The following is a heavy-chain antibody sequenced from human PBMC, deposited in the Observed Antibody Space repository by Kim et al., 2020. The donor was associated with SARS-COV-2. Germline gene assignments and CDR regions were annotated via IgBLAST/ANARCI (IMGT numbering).Heavy chain of an antibody. CDR2: RA. Sequence: RANYAQKFQGRVTITADKSPSTAYMELSSLRSEDTAVYYCVLSGGAARPWGQGTLVTVSS. J-gene: IGHJ4*02. D-gene: IGHD6-6*01. V-gene: IGHV1-69*02. CDR3: VLSGGAARP.